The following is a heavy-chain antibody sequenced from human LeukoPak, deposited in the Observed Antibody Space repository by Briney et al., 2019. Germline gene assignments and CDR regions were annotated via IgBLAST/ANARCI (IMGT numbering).Heavy chain of an antibody. V-gene: IGHV5-51*01. CDR2: IYPGDSDT. CDR3: ARPRINYYDSSGYPSYFDY. J-gene: IGHJ4*02. CDR1: GYSFTSYW. D-gene: IGHD3-22*01. Sequence: GESLKISCKGSGYSFTSYWIGWVRQMPGKGLERMGIIYPGDSDTRYSPSFQGQVTISADKSISTAYLQWSSLKASDTAMYYCARPRINYYDSSGYPSYFDYWGQGTLVTVSS.